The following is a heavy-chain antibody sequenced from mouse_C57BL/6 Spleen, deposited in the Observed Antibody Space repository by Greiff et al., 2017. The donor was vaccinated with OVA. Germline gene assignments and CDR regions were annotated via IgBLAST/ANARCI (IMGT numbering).Heavy chain of an antibody. CDR3: ATQTAQASFAY. J-gene: IGHJ3*01. CDR2: IWGVGST. V-gene: IGHV2-6*01. Sequence: VQLVESGPGLVAPSQSLSITCTVSGFSLTSYGVAWVRQSPGKGLEWLGVIWGVGSTNYNSALKYRLSISNDNSKSQVFLKMKSLQTDATAMYYCATQTAQASFAYWGQGTLVTVSA. CDR1: GFSLTSYG. D-gene: IGHD3-2*02.